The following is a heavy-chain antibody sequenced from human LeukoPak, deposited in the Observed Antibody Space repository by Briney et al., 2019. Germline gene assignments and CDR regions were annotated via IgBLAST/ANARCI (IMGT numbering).Heavy chain of an antibody. V-gene: IGHV6-1*01. Sequence: SQTLSLTCAISGDSVSSNSAAWNWIRQSPSRGLEWLGRTYYRSKWYNDYAVSVKSRITINPDTSKNQFSLQLNSVTPEDTAVYYCARAPKDLIQKYSGAFDIWGQGTMVTVSS. J-gene: IGHJ3*02. D-gene: IGHD5-12*01. CDR2: TYYRSKWYN. CDR3: ARAPKDLIQKYSGAFDI. CDR1: GDSVSSNSAA.